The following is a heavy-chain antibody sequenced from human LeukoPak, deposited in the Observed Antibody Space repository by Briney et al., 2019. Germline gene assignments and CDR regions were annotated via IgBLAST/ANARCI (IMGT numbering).Heavy chain of an antibody. V-gene: IGHV5-51*01. CDR1: GYSFTSYW. CDR3: ARHGRYGSGSYYAYYYYYYMDV. D-gene: IGHD3-10*01. Sequence: HGESLKISCKGSGYSFTSYWIGWVRQMPGKGLEWMGIIYPGDSDTRYSPSFQGQVTISADKSISTAYLQWSSLKASDTAMYYCARHGRYGSGSYYAYYYYYYMDVWGKGTTVTISS. CDR2: IYPGDSDT. J-gene: IGHJ6*03.